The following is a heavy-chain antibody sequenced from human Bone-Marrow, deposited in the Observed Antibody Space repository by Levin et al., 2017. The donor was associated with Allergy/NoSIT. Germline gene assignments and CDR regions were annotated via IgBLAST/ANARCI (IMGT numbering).Heavy chain of an antibody. D-gene: IGHD3-10*01. CDR3: ARVVTMQRGESYGMDV. J-gene: IGHJ6*02. CDR2: LNPNGDGT. CDR1: GYTFTAYY. V-gene: IGHV1-2*02. Sequence: GASVKVSCKASGYTFTAYYIHWVRQAPGQGFEWLGWLNPNGDGTNYAPKFQGRVTMTSDTSINTAYMEVSSLKSADTAVYYCARVVTMQRGESYGMDVWGQGTTVTVSS.